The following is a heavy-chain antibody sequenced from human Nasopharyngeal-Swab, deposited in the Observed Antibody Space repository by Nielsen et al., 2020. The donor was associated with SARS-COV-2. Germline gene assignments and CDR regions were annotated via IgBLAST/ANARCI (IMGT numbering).Heavy chain of an antibody. D-gene: IGHD2-2*01. CDR1: GFTFISYA. CDR3: AREGYCRSPSCASDGMDV. V-gene: IGHV3-30*14. Sequence: GGFLRLSCAASGFTFISYAMHWVRQAPGKGLEWVAVISDDGIKKYYADSVKGRFTISRDNSKNTVHFQMNSLRADDTAVYYCAREGYCRSPSCASDGMDVWGQGTTVTVSS. CDR2: ISDDGIKK. J-gene: IGHJ6*02.